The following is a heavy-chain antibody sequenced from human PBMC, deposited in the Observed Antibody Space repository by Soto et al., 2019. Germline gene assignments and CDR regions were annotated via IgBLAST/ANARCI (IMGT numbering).Heavy chain of an antibody. CDR1: GYTFTRNG. J-gene: IGHJ6*02. D-gene: IGHD3-22*01. CDR3: VKDRDSNSWPSRDV. Sequence: ASVKVSFKTSGYTFTRNGISWVRQAPGQGLEWMGWISPKSGSIKYAQKFQGRVIMTTDTSTSTAYMELRSLRSDDTAVYYCVKDRDSNSWPSRDVWGPGTTVTVSS. V-gene: IGHV1-18*01. CDR2: ISPKSGSI.